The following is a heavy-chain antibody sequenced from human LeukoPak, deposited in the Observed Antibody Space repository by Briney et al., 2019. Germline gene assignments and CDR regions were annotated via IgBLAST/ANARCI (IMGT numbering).Heavy chain of an antibody. Sequence: NPSETLSLTCTVSGGSISSYYWSWIRQPAGKGLEWIGRMSTSGNSNYIPSLVSRVTMSVGTSKNQFSLNLSSVTAADTAVYYCARESGSMRWFDPWGQGTLVTVSS. CDR2: MSTSGNS. V-gene: IGHV4-4*07. CDR1: GGSISSYY. CDR3: ARESGSMRWFDP. J-gene: IGHJ5*02. D-gene: IGHD6-25*01.